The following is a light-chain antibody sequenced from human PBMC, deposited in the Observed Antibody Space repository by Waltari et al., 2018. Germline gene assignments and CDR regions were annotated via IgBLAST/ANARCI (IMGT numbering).Light chain of an antibody. Sequence: EIVMTQFPATLSLSPGERATLSCRASQSVTANLAWYQQKPGQAPRLLIYGVSFRATDIPARFSGSGSETDFTLTISSLQSEDFATYYCQHYNNWPLTFGGGTKVEIK. J-gene: IGKJ4*01. CDR2: GVS. CDR3: QHYNNWPLT. V-gene: IGKV3-15*01. CDR1: QSVTAN.